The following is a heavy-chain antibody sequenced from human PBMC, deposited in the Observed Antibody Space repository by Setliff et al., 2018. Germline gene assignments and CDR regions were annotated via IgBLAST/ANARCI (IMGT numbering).Heavy chain of an antibody. CDR3: TRDYGFCSGGSCSYYGMDV. D-gene: IGHD2-15*01. CDR2: ISWDGGST. J-gene: IGHJ6*02. CDR1: GFTFDDYA. Sequence: GGSLRLSCAASGFTFDDYAMHWVRQAPGKGLEWVSLISWDGGSTYYADSVKGRFTISRDNSKNSLYLQMNSLRADDTAVYYCTRDYGFCSGGSCSYYGMDVWGQGTTVTVSS. V-gene: IGHV3-43D*04.